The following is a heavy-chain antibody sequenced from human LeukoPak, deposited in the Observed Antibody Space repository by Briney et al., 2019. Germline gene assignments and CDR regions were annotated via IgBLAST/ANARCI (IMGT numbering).Heavy chain of an antibody. Sequence: PGGSLRLSCAASGFTFDDYGMSWVRQAPGKGLEWVSGINWNGGSTGYADSVKGRFTISRDNAKNSLYLQMNSLRAEDTALYHCARAAGDGDYVGYFDLWGRGTLVTVSS. CDR1: GFTFDDYG. J-gene: IGHJ2*01. CDR3: ARAAGDGDYVGYFDL. V-gene: IGHV3-20*01. CDR2: INWNGGST. D-gene: IGHD4-17*01.